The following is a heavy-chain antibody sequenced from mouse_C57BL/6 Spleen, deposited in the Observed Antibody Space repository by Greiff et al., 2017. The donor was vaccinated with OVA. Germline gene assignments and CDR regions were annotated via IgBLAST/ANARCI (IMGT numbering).Heavy chain of an antibody. Sequence: QVQLQQPGAELVKPGASVKLSCKASGYTFTSYWMQWVKQRPGQGLEWIGEIDPSDSYTNYNQKFKGKATLTVDTSSSTAYMQLSSLTSEDSAVYYCARGYYGSSLAYWGQGTLVTVSA. CDR2: IDPSDSYT. J-gene: IGHJ3*01. V-gene: IGHV1-50*01. D-gene: IGHD1-1*01. CDR3: ARGYYGSSLAY. CDR1: GYTFTSYW.